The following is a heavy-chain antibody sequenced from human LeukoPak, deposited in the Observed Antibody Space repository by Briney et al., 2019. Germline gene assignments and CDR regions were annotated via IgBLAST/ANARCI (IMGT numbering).Heavy chain of an antibody. V-gene: IGHV4-39*01. CDR1: GGSISSGSHH. Sequence: PSETLSLTCTVSGGSISSGSHHWGWFRQSPGKGLEGIGSIYDGRTIYYNPSLNSRVTISAVTSKNQFSLQLNSVTAADTAVYYCARHDGRSGGTMGALDSWGQGSLVTVSS. CDR3: ARHDGRSGGTMGALDS. CDR2: IYDGRTI. D-gene: IGHD4-23*01. J-gene: IGHJ4*02.